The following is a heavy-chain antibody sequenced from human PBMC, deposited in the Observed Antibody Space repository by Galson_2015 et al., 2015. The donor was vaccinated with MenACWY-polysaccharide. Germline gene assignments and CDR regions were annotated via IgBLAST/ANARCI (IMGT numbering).Heavy chain of an antibody. V-gene: IGHV3-21*01. CDR3: AREGIGAYYLDF. Sequence: SLRLSCAASGFTFSTYNINWVRQAPGKGLEWVSSISSTSSYIYYADSVTGRFTIPRDNAKNSLYLQMNSLRAEDTAVYYCAREGIGAYYLDFWGQGTLVTVSS. CDR1: GFTFSTYN. CDR2: ISSTSSYI. J-gene: IGHJ4*02. D-gene: IGHD3-16*01.